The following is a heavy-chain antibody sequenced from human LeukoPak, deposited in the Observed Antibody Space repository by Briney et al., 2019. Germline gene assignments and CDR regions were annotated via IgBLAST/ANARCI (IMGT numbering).Heavy chain of an antibody. CDR3: TRTNGARTRYYYYYYMDV. CDR1: GFTFSSYG. D-gene: IGHD2-8*01. CDR2: IWYDGSSK. J-gene: IGHJ6*03. V-gene: IGHV3-33*01. Sequence: GGSLRLSCAASGFTFSSYGMHWVRQAPGKGLEWVAVIWYDGSSKYYADSVKGRFTISRDNSKNTLYLQMNSLRAEDTAVYYCTRTNGARTRYYYYYYMDVWGKGTTVTVSS.